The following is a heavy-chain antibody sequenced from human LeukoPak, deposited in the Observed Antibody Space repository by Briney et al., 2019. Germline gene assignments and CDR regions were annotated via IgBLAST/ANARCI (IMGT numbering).Heavy chain of an antibody. CDR1: GFTFRNAW. V-gene: IGHV3-15*01. D-gene: IGHD3-22*01. Sequence: PGGSLRLSCAASGFTFRNAWMSWVRQAPEMGLEWVGRIKGKTDDGTTDYAAPVKGRFTISRDDSKNTLFLQMNSLKTDDTAVYYCVAGYYYDSSGYYYWSYWGQGTLVTVSS. CDR2: IKGKTDDGTT. J-gene: IGHJ4*02. CDR3: VAGYYYDSSGYYYWSY.